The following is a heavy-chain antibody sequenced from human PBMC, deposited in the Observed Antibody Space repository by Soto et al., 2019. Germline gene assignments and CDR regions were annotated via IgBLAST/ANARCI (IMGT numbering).Heavy chain of an antibody. J-gene: IGHJ5*02. D-gene: IGHD2-2*01. Sequence: SETLSLTCTVSCGSISSYYWSWIRQPPGKGLEWIGYIYYSGSTNYNPSLKSRVTISVDTSKNQFSLKLSSVTAADMAVYYCARDQVPAPLFGSFDPWRQATLVTV. V-gene: IGHV4-59*01. CDR3: ARDQVPAPLFGSFDP. CDR1: CGSISSYY. CDR2: IYYSGST.